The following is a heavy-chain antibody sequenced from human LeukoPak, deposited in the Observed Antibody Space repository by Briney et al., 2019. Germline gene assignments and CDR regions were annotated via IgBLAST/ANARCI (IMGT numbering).Heavy chain of an antibody. D-gene: IGHD3-10*01. CDR3: ARGAIGWFGELLLSNQYYYYYGMDV. Sequence: ASVKVSCKASGYTFTSYGISWVRQAPGQGLEWMGWISAYNGNTNYAQKLQGRVTMTTDTSTSTAYMELRSLRSDDTAVYYCARGAIGWFGELLLSNQYYYYYGMDVWGQGTTVTVSS. J-gene: IGHJ6*02. CDR2: ISAYNGNT. V-gene: IGHV1-18*01. CDR1: GYTFTSYG.